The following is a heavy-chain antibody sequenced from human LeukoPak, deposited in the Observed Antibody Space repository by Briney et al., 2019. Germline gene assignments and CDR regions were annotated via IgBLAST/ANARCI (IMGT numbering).Heavy chain of an antibody. Sequence: SETLSLTCTVSGGSISSYYWSWIRQPPGKGLEWIGYIYYSGSTYYNPSLKSRVTISVDTSKNQFSLKLSSVTAADTAVYFCARGEGVCPYYFAYWGQGPLVPVSS. D-gene: IGHD2-8*01. V-gene: IGHV4-59*12. CDR3: ARGEGVCPYYFAY. CDR2: IYYSGST. J-gene: IGHJ4*02. CDR1: GGSISSYY.